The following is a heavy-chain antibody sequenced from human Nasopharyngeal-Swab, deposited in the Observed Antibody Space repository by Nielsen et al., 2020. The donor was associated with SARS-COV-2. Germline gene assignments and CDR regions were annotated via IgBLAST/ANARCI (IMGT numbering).Heavy chain of an antibody. Sequence: SETLSLTCTVSGGSISGYYWSWIRQPPGKGLEWIGYIYYSGSTNYNPSLKRRVTISVDTSKNQFSLKLRSVTAADTAVYYCAGTIAAAAYFDYWGQGTLVTVSS. D-gene: IGHD6-13*01. CDR1: GGSISGYY. CDR3: AGTIAAAAYFDY. CDR2: IYYSGST. V-gene: IGHV4-59*08. J-gene: IGHJ4*02.